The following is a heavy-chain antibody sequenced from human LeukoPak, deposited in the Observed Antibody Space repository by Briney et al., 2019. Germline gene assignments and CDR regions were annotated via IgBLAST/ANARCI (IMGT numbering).Heavy chain of an antibody. CDR3: ARETYYYDSSGYPLGYYFDY. D-gene: IGHD3-22*01. CDR2: IIPIFGTA. Sequence: SVKVSCKASGYTFTSYYMHWVRQAPGQGLEWMGGIIPIFGTANYAQKFQGRVTITADESTSTAYMELSSLRSEDTAVYYCARETYYYDSSGYPLGYYFDYWGQGTLVTVSS. CDR1: GYTFTSYY. V-gene: IGHV1-69*13. J-gene: IGHJ4*02.